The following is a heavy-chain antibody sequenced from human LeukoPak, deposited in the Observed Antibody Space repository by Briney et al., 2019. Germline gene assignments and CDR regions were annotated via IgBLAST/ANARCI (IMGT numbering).Heavy chain of an antibody. Sequence: GGSLRLSCAASGFTVSSNFMSWVRQAPGKGLEWVANIKQDGSEKNYVDSVKGRFTISRDNAKNSLYLQMNSLRAEDTAVYYCARDEVGPPPEAYWGQGTLVTVSS. V-gene: IGHV3-7*01. CDR2: IKQDGSEK. J-gene: IGHJ4*02. CDR1: GFTVSSNF. D-gene: IGHD4-23*01. CDR3: ARDEVGPPPEAY.